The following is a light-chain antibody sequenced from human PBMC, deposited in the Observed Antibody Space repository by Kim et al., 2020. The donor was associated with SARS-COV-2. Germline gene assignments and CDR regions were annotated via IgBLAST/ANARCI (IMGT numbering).Light chain of an antibody. J-gene: IGLJ3*02. Sequence: QAGLTQPPSVSKGLRQTATLTCTGNSNNVGYQGAVWLQQHQGHPPKLLSYRNNNRPSGISERLSASRSENTASLTITGLQPEDEADYHCSAWDSSRSACVFGGGTQLTVL. V-gene: IGLV10-54*01. CDR3: SAWDSSRSACV. CDR1: SNNVGYQG. CDR2: RNN.